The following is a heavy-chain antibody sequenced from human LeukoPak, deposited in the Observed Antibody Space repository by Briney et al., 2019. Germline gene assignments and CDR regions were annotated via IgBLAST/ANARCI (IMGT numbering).Heavy chain of an antibody. D-gene: IGHD2-2*01. CDR2: IYYSGST. CDR1: GGSISSSSYY. J-gene: IGHJ2*01. V-gene: IGHV4-39*07. Sequence: SETLSLTCTVSGGSISSSSYYWGWIRQPPGKGLEWIGSIYYSGSTYYNPSLKSRVTISVDTSKNQFSLKLSSVTAADTAVYYCAREGVLGYCRYCSSTSWENYWYFDLWGRGTLVTVSS. CDR3: AREGVLGYCRYCSSTSWENYWYFDL.